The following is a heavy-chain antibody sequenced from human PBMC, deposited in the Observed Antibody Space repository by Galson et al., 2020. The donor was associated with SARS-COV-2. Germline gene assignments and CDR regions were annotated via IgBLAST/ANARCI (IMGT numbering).Heavy chain of an antibody. Sequence: SETLSLTCTVSGASIKSYYWSWIRKSPRKGLEWIGHLYYSGSRNYNPSLKSRVTISLDTSKNQFSLKLTPVTAADTAVYYCARDPTATGGGVFDPWGQGTLVTVSS. CDR2: LYYSGSR. CDR1: GASIKSYY. V-gene: IGHV4-59*01. J-gene: IGHJ5*02. CDR3: ARDPTATGGGVFDP. D-gene: IGHD4-17*01.